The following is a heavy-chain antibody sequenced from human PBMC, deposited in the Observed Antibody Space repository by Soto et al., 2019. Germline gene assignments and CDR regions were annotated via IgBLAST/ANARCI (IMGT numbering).Heavy chain of an antibody. V-gene: IGHV1-18*01. CDR2: ISAYTGKT. J-gene: IGHJ3*02. D-gene: IGHD6-6*01. CDR1: GYTFHIYG. Sequence: ASVKVSCKTSGYTFHIYGITWVRQAPGRGLEWMGWISAYTGKTDYAQNLQGRVTMTTDTSTGTAYLGLRSLRSDDTAVYYCARDVYSGSGDAFDIWGQGTMVTVSS. CDR3: ARDVYSGSGDAFDI.